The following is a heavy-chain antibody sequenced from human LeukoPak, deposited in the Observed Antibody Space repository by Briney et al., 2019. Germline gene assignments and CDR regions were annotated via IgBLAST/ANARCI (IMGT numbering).Heavy chain of an antibody. J-gene: IGHJ3*02. Sequence: SETLSLTCTVSGGSISSGGYYWNWIRQHPGKGLEWIGYIYYSGSTYYNPSLKSRITISLDTSKNQFSLKLSSVTAADTAVYYCARIGLAAAGSDAFDIWGQGTMVTVSS. CDR3: ARIGLAAAGSDAFDI. V-gene: IGHV4-31*03. D-gene: IGHD6-13*01. CDR2: IYYSGST. CDR1: GGSISSGGYY.